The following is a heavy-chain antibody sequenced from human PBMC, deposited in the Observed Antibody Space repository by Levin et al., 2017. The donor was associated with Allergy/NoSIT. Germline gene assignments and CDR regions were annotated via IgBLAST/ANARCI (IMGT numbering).Heavy chain of an antibody. V-gene: IGHV3-30*18. Sequence: GGSLRLSCAASGFTFSSYGMHWVRQAPGKGLEWVAVISYDGSNKYYADSVKGRFTISRDNSKNTLYLQMNSLRAEDTAVYYCAKDDYGDYWYFDLWGRGTLVTVSS. D-gene: IGHD4-17*01. CDR1: GFTFSSYG. CDR3: AKDDYGDYWYFDL. J-gene: IGHJ2*01. CDR2: ISYDGSNK.